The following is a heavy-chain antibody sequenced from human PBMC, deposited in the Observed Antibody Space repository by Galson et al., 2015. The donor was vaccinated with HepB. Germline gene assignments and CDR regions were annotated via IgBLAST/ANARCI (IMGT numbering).Heavy chain of an antibody. V-gene: IGHV1-2*04. CDR1: GGTFSSYA. Sequence: SVKVSCKASGGTFSSYAISWVRQAPGQGLEWMEWINPNSGGTNYAQKFQGWVTMTRDTSISTAYMELSRLRSDDTAVYYCARGGYYYYGMDVWGQGTTVTVSS. J-gene: IGHJ6*02. CDR2: INPNSGGT. D-gene: IGHD3-16*01. CDR3: ARGGYYYYGMDV.